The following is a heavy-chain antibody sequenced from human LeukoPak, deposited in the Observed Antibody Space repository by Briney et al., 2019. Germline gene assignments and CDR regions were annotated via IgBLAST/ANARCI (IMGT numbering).Heavy chain of an antibody. CDR3: ARQISSGWYGDYFDY. V-gene: IGHV4-39*01. D-gene: IGHD6-19*01. J-gene: IGHJ4*02. Sequence: SETLSLTCNVSGGSINGRSYYWGWIRQSPGKGLEWIGSIYYSGSTYYNPSLKSRVTMSVDTSKNQFSLKLSSVTAADTAVYYCARQISSGWYGDYFDYWGQGTLVTVSS. CDR2: IYYSGST. CDR1: GGSINGRSYY.